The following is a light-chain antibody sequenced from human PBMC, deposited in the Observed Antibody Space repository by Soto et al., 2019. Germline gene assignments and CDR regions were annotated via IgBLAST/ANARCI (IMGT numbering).Light chain of an antibody. J-gene: IGLJ2*01. Sequence: NFMLTQPHSGSESPGKTVTISCTRSSGSIASNYVQWYQQRPGTAPTTVIYEDNQRPSGVPDRFSGSIDSSSNSASLTISGLKTEDEADYYCQSYDSTFVVFGGGTKLTVL. CDR2: EDN. CDR3: QSYDSTFVV. V-gene: IGLV6-57*04. CDR1: SGSIASNY.